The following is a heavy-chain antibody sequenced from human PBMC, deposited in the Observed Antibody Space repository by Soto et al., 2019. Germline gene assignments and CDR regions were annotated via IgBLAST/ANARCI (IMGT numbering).Heavy chain of an antibody. CDR3: AKDDPQQLGTYYYYYGMDV. CDR1: GFTFNTYA. J-gene: IGHJ6*02. CDR2: ISGSGGST. V-gene: IGHV3-23*01. D-gene: IGHD6-13*01. Sequence: EVQLLESGGGLVQPGGSLRLSCAASGFTFNTYAMSWVRQAPGKGLEWVSAISGSGGSTHYADSVKGRFTISRDNSKNTLYLQMNSLRAEDTAVYYCAKDDPQQLGTYYYYYGMDVWGQGTTVTVSS.